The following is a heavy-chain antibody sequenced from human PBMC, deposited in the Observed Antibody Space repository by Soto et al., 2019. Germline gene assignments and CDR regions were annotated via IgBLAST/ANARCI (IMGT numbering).Heavy chain of an antibody. CDR2: IYFSGGT. Sequence: SETLCLTCTVSGDSVSSGNYYWSWIRQPPGKGLEWIGYIYFSGGTKSNPSLKSRGTISVDTSKNQFSLNLTSVTAADTAVYYCAREKTNNIIDYWGQGTLVTVSS. J-gene: IGHJ4*02. CDR1: GDSVSSGNYY. D-gene: IGHD1-1*01. V-gene: IGHV4-61*01. CDR3: AREKTNNIIDY.